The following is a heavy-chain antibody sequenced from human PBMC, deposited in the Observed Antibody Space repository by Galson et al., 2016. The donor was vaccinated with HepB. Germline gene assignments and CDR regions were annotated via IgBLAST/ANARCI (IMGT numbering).Heavy chain of an antibody. J-gene: IGHJ4*02. D-gene: IGHD5-18*01. CDR3: ASDPRQWQRGYNYGFEY. CDR1: GFTFSTYG. CDR2: ISYDGDIK. Sequence: SLRLSCAASGFTFSTYGMHWVRQTPGKGLEWVAVISYDGDIKYHSDSVKGRFTISRDNSKNTLYLQMHRLRVEDTAVYYCASDPRQWQRGYNYGFEYWGQGTLVTVSS. V-gene: IGHV3-30*03.